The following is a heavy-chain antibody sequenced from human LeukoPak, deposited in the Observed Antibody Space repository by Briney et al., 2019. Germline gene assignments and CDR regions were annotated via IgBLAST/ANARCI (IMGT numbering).Heavy chain of an antibody. CDR3: ARERGGYFDY. D-gene: IGHD3-16*01. Sequence: SETLSLTCTVSGGSISSGGYYWSWIRQPPGKGLEWIGYIYYSGGTYYNPSLKGRVTISVDTSKNQFSLKLSSVTAADTAVYYCARERGGYFDYWGQGTLVTVSS. J-gene: IGHJ4*02. CDR2: IYYSGGT. CDR1: GGSISSGGYY. V-gene: IGHV4-31*03.